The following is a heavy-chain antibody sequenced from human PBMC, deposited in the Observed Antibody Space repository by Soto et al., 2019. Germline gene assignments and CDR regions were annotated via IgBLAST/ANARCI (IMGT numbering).Heavy chain of an antibody. D-gene: IGHD3-10*01. Sequence: ASVKVSCKASGYTFTSYGISRVRQAPGQGLEWMGWISAYNGNTNYAQKLQGRVTMTTDTSTSTAYMELRSLRSDDTAVYYCARGGETMVRGVVPQGNWFDPWGQGTLVTVSS. CDR2: ISAYNGNT. CDR3: ARGGETMVRGVVPQGNWFDP. V-gene: IGHV1-18*01. CDR1: GYTFTSYG. J-gene: IGHJ5*02.